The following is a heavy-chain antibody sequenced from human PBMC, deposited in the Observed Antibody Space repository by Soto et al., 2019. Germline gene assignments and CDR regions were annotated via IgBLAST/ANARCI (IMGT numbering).Heavy chain of an antibody. CDR1: GFTVTSNY. V-gene: IGHV3-53*04. CDR2: IYSGGST. Sequence: EVQLLESGGTLVQPGGSLRISYASSGFTVTSNYMRWVRQSQGKGLEWVSIIYSGGSTYYADSVKGRFTISRHNSRNTLYFQMNGLRIEHTAVYYCARILYSNTFHYYYMDFWGKGTTVIVSS. CDR3: ARILYSNTFHYYYMDF. D-gene: IGHD6-13*01. J-gene: IGHJ6*03.